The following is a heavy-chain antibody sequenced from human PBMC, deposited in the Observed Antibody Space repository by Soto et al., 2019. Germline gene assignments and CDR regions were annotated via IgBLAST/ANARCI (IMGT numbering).Heavy chain of an antibody. V-gene: IGHV5-10-1*01. CDR2: IDPSDSYT. D-gene: IGHD2-2*03. Sequence: GESLKISFKGSGYSFTSYWISWVRQMPGKGLEWMGRIDPSDSYTNYSPSFQGHVTISADKSISTAYLQWSSLKASDTAMYYCARHGPVDIVVVPAASRVYGMDVWGQGTTVTVSS. J-gene: IGHJ6*02. CDR1: GYSFTSYW. CDR3: ARHGPVDIVVVPAASRVYGMDV.